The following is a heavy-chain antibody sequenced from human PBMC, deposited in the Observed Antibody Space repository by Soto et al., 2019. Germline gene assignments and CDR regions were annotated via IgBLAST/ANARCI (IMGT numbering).Heavy chain of an antibody. Sequence: ASVKVSCKASGGTFSSYAISWVRQAPGQGLEWMGGIIPIFGTANYAQKFQGRVTITADESTSTAYMELSSLRSEDTAVYYCARFQGTSPVVAANYYYYGMDVWGQGTTVTVSS. D-gene: IGHD2-15*01. CDR2: IIPIFGTA. CDR3: ARFQGTSPVVAANYYYYGMDV. V-gene: IGHV1-69*13. J-gene: IGHJ6*02. CDR1: GGTFSSYA.